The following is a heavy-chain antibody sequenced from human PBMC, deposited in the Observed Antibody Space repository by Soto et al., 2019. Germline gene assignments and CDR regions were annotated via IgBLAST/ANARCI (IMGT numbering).Heavy chain of an antibody. J-gene: IGHJ6*02. CDR3: AESRYSSGWYPNYYYYYGMDV. CDR2: IIPIFGTA. CDR1: GGTFSSYA. D-gene: IGHD6-19*01. V-gene: IGHV1-69*13. Sequence: SVKVSCKASGGTFSSYAISWVRQAPGQGLEWMGGIIPIFGTANYAQKFQGRVTITADESTSTAYMELSSLRSEDTAVYYCAESRYSSGWYPNYYYYYGMDVWGQGTTVTVSS.